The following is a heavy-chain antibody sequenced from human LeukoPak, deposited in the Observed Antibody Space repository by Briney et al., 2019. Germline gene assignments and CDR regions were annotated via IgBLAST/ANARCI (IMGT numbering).Heavy chain of an antibody. D-gene: IGHD3-10*01. Sequence: KSSETLSLTCTVSGGSISSYYWSWIRQPAGKGLEWIGRIYTSGSTNYNPSLKSRVTMSVDTSKNQFSLKLSSVTAADTAVYYCARASPNMVRGVTYFDYWGQGTRVTVSS. CDR2: IYTSGST. V-gene: IGHV4-4*07. J-gene: IGHJ4*02. CDR1: GGSISSYY. CDR3: ARASPNMVRGVTYFDY.